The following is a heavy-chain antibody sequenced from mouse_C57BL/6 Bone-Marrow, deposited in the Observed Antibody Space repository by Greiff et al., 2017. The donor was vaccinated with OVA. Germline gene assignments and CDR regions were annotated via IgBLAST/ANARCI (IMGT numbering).Heavy chain of an antibody. CDR1: GYAFSSSW. D-gene: IGHD1-1*01. V-gene: IGHV1-82*01. CDR3: ARRGSSFAWFAD. CDR2: IYPGDGDT. J-gene: IGHJ3*01. Sequence: VQLQQSGPELVKPGASVKISCKASGYAFSSSWMNWVKQRPGQGLEWIGRIYPGDGDTNYNGKFKGKATLTADKSSSTAYMQLSSLTSEDSAVYFCARRGSSFAWFADWGQGTLVTVSA.